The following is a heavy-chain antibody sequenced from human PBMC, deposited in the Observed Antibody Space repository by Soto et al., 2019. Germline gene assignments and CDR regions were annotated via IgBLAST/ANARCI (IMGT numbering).Heavy chain of an antibody. V-gene: IGHV3-43*01. Sequence: EVQLVESGGVEVQPGGSLRLSCAASGFTFDDYTMHWVRQAPGKGLEWVSLISWDGGSTYYADSVKGRFTISRDNSKNSLYLQMNSLRTEDTALYYCAKDFNRVEMATIPSPFFDYWGQGTLVTVSS. J-gene: IGHJ4*02. CDR2: ISWDGGST. CDR1: GFTFDDYT. CDR3: AKDFNRVEMATIPSPFFDY. D-gene: IGHD5-12*01.